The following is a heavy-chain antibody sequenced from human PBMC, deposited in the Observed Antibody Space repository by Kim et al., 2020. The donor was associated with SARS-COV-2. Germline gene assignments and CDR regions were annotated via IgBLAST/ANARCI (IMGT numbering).Heavy chain of an antibody. V-gene: IGHV3-23*01. CDR1: GFTFSSYA. CDR2: ISGSGGST. CDR3: AKGSLNYDSTLVGY. J-gene: IGHJ4*02. Sequence: GGSLRLSCAASGFTFSSYAMSWVRQAPGKGLEWVSAISGSGGSTYYADSVKGRFTISRDNSKNTLYLQMNSLRAEDTAVYYCAKGSLNYDSTLVGYWGQGTLVTVSS. D-gene: IGHD3-22*01.